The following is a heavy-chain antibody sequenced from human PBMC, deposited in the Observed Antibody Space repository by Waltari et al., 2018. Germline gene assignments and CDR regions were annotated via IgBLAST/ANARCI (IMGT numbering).Heavy chain of an antibody. CDR2: IIPIFGTA. J-gene: IGHJ6*03. Sequence: QVQLVQSGAEVKKPGSSVKVSCKASGGTFSSYAISWVRQAPGQGLEWMGGIIPIFGTANYAQKFQGRVTITADESTSTAYMELSSLRSEDTAVYYCARDRHVATTYYYYYYMDVWGKGTTVTISS. CDR1: GGTFSSYA. CDR3: ARDRHVATTYYYYYYMDV. D-gene: IGHD1-26*01. V-gene: IGHV1-69*12.